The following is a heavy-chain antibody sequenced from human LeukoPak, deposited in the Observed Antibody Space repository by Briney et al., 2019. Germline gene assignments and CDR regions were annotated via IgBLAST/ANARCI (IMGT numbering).Heavy chain of an antibody. D-gene: IGHD6-6*01. Sequence: IPSETLSLTCTVSGGSISSGGYYWSWIGQHPGKGLEWIGYIYYSGSTYYNPSLKSRVTISVDTSKNQFSLKLSSVTAADTAVYYCARDFLYSSSSQWGQGTLVTVSS. CDR1: GGSISSGGYY. CDR3: ARDFLYSSSSQ. V-gene: IGHV4-31*03. CDR2: IYYSGST. J-gene: IGHJ4*02.